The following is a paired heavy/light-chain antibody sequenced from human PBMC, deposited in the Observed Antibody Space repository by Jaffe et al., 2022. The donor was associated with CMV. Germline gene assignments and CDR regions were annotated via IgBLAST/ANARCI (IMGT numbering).Light chain of an antibody. J-gene: IGKJ3*01. CDR2: LGS. V-gene: IGKV2-28*01. CDR1: QSLLHSNGYNY. Sequence: DIVMTQSPLSLPVTPGEPASISCRSSQSLLHSNGYNYLDWYLQKPGKSPQLLIYLGSNRASGVPDRFSGSGSGTDFTLKISRVEAEDVGVYYCMQALQTPVFTFGPGTKVDIK. CDR3: MQALQTPVFT.
Heavy chain of an antibody. CDR3: ARDRCTHYDILTGYCYYYYGMDV. CDR2: IYYSGST. V-gene: IGHV4-59*01. J-gene: IGHJ6*02. Sequence: QVQLQESGPGLVKPSETLSLTCTVSGGSISSYYWSWIRQPPGKGLEWIGYIYYSGSTNYNPSLKSRVTISVDTSKNQFSLKLSSVTAADTAVYYCARDRCTHYDILTGYCYYYYGMDVWGQGTTVTVSS. CDR1: GGSISSYY. D-gene: IGHD3-9*01.